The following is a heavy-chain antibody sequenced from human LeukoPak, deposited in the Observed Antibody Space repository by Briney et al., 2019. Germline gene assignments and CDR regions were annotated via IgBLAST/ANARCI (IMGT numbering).Heavy chain of an antibody. CDR1: GFTFSTYS. J-gene: IGHJ5*02. V-gene: IGHV3-21*01. CDR2: ISSSSSYI. Sequence: GGSLRLSCAASGFTFSTYSMNWVRQAPGKGLEWVSSISSSSSYIYYADSVKGRFTISRDNAKNSLYLQMNSLRAEDTAVYYCARDELKVKSLDPWGQGTLVTVSS. CDR3: ARDELKVKSLDP. D-gene: IGHD3-22*01.